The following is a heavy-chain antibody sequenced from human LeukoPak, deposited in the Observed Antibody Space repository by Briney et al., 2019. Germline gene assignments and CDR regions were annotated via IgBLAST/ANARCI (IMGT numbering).Heavy chain of an antibody. CDR3: ARDSTIVGATGGFDP. CDR2: IYYSGST. V-gene: IGHV4-39*07. D-gene: IGHD1-26*01. Sequence: SETLSLTCTVSGGSISSSSYFWGWIRQPPGKGLERIGSIYYSGSTYYNPSLKSRGTISVDTSKNQISLKLSSVTAADTAVYYCARDSTIVGATGGFDPWGQGTLVTVSS. CDR1: GGSISSSSYF. J-gene: IGHJ5*02.